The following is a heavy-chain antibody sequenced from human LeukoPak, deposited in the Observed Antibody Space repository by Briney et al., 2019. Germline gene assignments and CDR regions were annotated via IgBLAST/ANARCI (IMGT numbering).Heavy chain of an antibody. Sequence: SETLSLTCTISGGSISSYYWSWIRQPPGKGLEWIGYIYYSGSTYYNPSLKSRVTISVDTSKNQFSLKLSSVTAADTAVYYCAGGYCSGGSCYSYVSFDPWGQGTLVTVSS. V-gene: IGHV4-59*12. CDR1: GGSISSYY. D-gene: IGHD2-15*01. J-gene: IGHJ5*02. CDR2: IYYSGST. CDR3: AGGYCSGGSCYSYVSFDP.